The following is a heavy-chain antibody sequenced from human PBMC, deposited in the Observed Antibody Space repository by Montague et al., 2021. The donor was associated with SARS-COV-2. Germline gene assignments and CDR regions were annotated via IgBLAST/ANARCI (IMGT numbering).Heavy chain of an antibody. V-gene: IGHV4-34*01. Sequence: SETLSFTCAVSSGSLRGYYWSWIRQPPGKGLEWIGEINHSGSTTYNPSLESRVSISVDTSNKQFSLKVTSVTAADTAVYYCARLGAITLVRGITKADFSNYGMDVWGQGTTVTVSS. D-gene: IGHD3-10*01. J-gene: IGHJ6*02. CDR1: SGSLRGYY. CDR3: ARLGAITLVRGITKADFSNYGMDV. CDR2: INHSGST.